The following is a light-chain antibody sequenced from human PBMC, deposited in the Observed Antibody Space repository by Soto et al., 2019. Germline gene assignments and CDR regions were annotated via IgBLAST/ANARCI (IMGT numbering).Light chain of an antibody. CDR2: AAS. Sequence: ALRMTQSPSSLSASTGDRVTITCRASQGISSYLAWYQQKPGKAPKLLIYAASTLQSGVASRFSGSGYVTDFTLTISCLQSEDFATYYYPQYYSYPPVFGPGTKVDIK. J-gene: IGKJ3*01. CDR1: QGISSY. V-gene: IGKV1-8*01. CDR3: PQYYSYPPV.